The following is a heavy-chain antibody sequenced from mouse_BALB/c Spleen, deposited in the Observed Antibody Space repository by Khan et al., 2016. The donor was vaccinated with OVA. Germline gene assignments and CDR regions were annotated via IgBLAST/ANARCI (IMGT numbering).Heavy chain of an antibody. D-gene: IGHD2-2*01. V-gene: IGHV1S137*01. Sequence: QVQLQQSGPELVRPGVSVKISCKGSGYTFTDYAMHWVKQSHAKSLEWIGVISTHYGNVDSNQKFKGKATMTVDKSSNTAYMELARFTSEDPAIYYCASGSGNDRFAYWGQGTLVTVSA. CDR3: ASGSGNDRFAY. CDR2: ISTHYGNV. J-gene: IGHJ3*01. CDR1: GYTFTDYA.